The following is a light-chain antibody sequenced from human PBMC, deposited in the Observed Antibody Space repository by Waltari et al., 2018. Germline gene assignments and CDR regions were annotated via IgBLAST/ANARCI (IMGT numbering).Light chain of an antibody. J-gene: IGKJ4*01. Sequence: EIVMTQSPATLSVSPGERATLSCRASQSVSNKLAWYQHKPGQAPRLLIYDASSRATGIPARFSGSGSGTDFTLTISRLEPEDFAVYYCQQYGYSPRLTFGGGTKVEIK. CDR2: DAS. CDR1: QSVSNK. V-gene: IGKV3-15*01. CDR3: QQYGYSPRLT.